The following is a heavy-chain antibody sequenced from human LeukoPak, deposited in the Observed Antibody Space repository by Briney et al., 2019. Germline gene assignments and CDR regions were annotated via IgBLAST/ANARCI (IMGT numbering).Heavy chain of an antibody. CDR1: GFTLDDYA. J-gene: IGHJ3*02. V-gene: IGHV3-9*01. CDR3: AKGFYSYASGSCDAFDI. D-gene: IGHD5-18*01. CDR2: ISGSSGSI. Sequence: GGSLRLSCAASGFTLDDYAMHWVRQAPGRGLEWVSGISGSSGSIAYADSVKGRFTISRDNAKNSLYLQMNSLRAEDTALYYRAKGFYSYASGSCDAFDIWGQGTMVTVSS.